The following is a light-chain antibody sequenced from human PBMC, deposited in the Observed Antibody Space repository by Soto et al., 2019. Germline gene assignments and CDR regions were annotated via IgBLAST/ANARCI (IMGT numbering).Light chain of an antibody. CDR1: SGHSTYA. V-gene: IGLV4-69*01. CDR2: LNSDGSH. Sequence: QSVLTQSPSASASLGASVKLTCTLSSGHSTYAIAWHQQQPEKGPRYLVRLNSDGSHSKGDGIPDRFSGFSSGAERYLTISSLQSEDEADYYCQTWGTGIVVFGGGTKLTVL. CDR3: QTWGTGIVV. J-gene: IGLJ2*01.